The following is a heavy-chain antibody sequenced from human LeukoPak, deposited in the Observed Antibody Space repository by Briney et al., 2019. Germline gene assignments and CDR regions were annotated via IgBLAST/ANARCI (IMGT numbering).Heavy chain of an antibody. D-gene: IGHD6-13*01. CDR1: GLTFTSYA. CDR3: AVDLIRIAAAGAFDF. Sequence: GGCLRLSCAAPGLTFTSYAMPWVPQAPGKGLGWVAVLSYDGSKKYTAHSAKGRFTTSRDNSTTTLYLHMNSPRAQDTPGYYVAVDLIRIAAAGAFDFWGQGTMVTVSS. V-gene: IGHV3-30*04. J-gene: IGHJ3*01. CDR2: LSYDGSKK.